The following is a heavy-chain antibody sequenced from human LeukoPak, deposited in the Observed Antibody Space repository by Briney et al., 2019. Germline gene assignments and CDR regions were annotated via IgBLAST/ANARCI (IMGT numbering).Heavy chain of an antibody. D-gene: IGHD4-17*01. CDR1: GLTFSNHY. Sequence: GGSLTLSCAASGLTFSNHYMHWLRQAPGKGLVWLSHANTDGSRTTNADSVKGRFTISRDNAKNTLYLQMNSRRVEYTAVYYCARGHRKYGFDYWGQGALVTVSS. CDR3: ARGHRKYGFDY. CDR2: ANTDGSRT. V-gene: IGHV3-74*01. J-gene: IGHJ4*02.